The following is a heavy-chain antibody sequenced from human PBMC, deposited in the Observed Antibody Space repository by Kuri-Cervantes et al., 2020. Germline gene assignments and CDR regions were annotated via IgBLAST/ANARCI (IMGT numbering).Heavy chain of an antibody. CDR3: AKDLLYGKILGRIDH. CDR1: GFTFSSYG. Sequence: GGSLRLSCAASGFTFSSYGMHWVRQAPGKGLEWVAVIWYDGSNKYYADSVKGRFTISRDNSKNTLYLRMNRLRSEDTAVYYCAKDLLYGKILGRIDHWGQGALVTVSS. V-gene: IGHV3-30*02. J-gene: IGHJ4*02. D-gene: IGHD3-16*01. CDR2: IWYDGSNK.